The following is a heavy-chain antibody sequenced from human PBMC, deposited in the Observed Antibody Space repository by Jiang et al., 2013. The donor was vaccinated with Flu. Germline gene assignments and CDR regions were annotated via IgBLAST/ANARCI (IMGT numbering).Heavy chain of an antibody. Sequence: LLKPSETLSLTCTVSGGSLSSTDYYWAWIRQPPGKGLEWIGSIYHTGSTYYNPSLTSRLTMSIYTSKNQISLKLTSVTAADTALYYCARAQKYSGFELPYFDFWGQGALVHRLL. V-gene: IGHV4-39*07. D-gene: IGHD5-12*01. CDR1: GGSLSSTDYY. CDR2: IYHTGST. CDR3: ARAQKYSGFELPYFDF. J-gene: IGHJ4*02.